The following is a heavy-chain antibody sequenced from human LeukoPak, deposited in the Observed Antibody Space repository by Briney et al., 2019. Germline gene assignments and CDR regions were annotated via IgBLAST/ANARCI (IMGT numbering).Heavy chain of an antibody. J-gene: IGHJ4*02. D-gene: IGHD2-21*02. V-gene: IGHV1-3*04. Sequence: GASVKVSCKASGYIFVNYAIHWVRQAPGQRLEWMGWSNTGNGNTRYSQKFQGRVTITRDTSASTVYMELSSLGSEDTAVYYCARARVTQGSYFDFWGQGALVTVSS. CDR1: GYIFVNYA. CDR2: SNTGNGNT. CDR3: ARARVTQGSYFDF.